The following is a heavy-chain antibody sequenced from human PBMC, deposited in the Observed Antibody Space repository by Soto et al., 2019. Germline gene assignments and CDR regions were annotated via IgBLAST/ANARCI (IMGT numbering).Heavy chain of an antibody. J-gene: IGHJ4*02. D-gene: IGHD3-3*01. CDR1: GGSISSGDYY. Sequence: PSETLSLTCTVSGGSISSGDYYWSWIRQPPGKGLEWIGYIYYSGSTYYNPSLKSRVTISVDTSKNQFSLKLSSVTAADTAVYYCARGRAYYDFWSYFDYWGQGTLVTVSS. CDR3: ARGRAYYDFWSYFDY. V-gene: IGHV4-30-4*01. CDR2: IYYSGST.